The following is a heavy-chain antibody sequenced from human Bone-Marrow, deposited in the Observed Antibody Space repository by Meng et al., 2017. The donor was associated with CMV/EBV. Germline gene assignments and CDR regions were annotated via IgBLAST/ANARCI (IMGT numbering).Heavy chain of an antibody. CDR3: ARTNNRFEYSSSGAGMDV. V-gene: IGHV4-34*01. D-gene: IGHD6-6*01. CDR2: INHSGST. Sequence: SETLSLTCAVYGGSFSGYYWSWIRQPPGKGLEWIGEINHSGSTNYNPSLKSRVTISVDTSKNQFSLKLSSVTAADTAVYYCARTNNRFEYSSSGAGMDVWGQGTTVTVSS. CDR1: GGSFSGYY. J-gene: IGHJ6*02.